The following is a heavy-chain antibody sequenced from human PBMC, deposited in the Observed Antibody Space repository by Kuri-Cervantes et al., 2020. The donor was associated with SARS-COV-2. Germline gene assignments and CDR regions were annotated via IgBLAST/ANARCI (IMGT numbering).Heavy chain of an antibody. D-gene: IGHD3-16*01. CDR3: ARHGAVRTQFDPFDI. CDR1: GYSFTKHW. J-gene: IGHJ3*02. V-gene: IGHV5-51*01. Sequence: GESLKISFKGSGYSFTKHWIGWVRQMPGKGLEWMGIIWPGDSNIRDTPSFQDQVTISVDTSISTAYLQWSSLKASDTAMYYCARHGAVRTQFDPFDIWGQGTMVTVSS. CDR2: IWPGDSNI.